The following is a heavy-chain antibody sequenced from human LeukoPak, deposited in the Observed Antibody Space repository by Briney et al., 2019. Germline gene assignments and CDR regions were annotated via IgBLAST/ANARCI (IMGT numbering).Heavy chain of an antibody. CDR1: GGSISSGGYY. D-gene: IGHD6-13*01. CDR2: IYYSGST. J-gene: IGHJ6*02. Sequence: SQTLSLTCTVSGGSISSGGYYWSWIRQHPGKGLEWIGYIYYSGSTYYNPSLKSRVTISVDTSKNQFSLKLSSVTAADTAVYYCARDVVVAAAGTYHGMDVWGQGTMVTVSS. V-gene: IGHV4-31*03. CDR3: ARDVVVAAAGTYHGMDV.